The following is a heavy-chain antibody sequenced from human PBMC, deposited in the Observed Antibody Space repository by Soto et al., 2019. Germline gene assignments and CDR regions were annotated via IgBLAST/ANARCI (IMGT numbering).Heavy chain of an antibody. CDR2: ISDSGNSI. Sequence: QVQLVESGGGSVKPGGSLRLSCAASGFTFSDYYMAWIRQAPGKGLEWVAYISDSGNSIFYANSVKGRFTISRDNVKNSLYLQMNSLRAGDTAVYYCSRDYDFWSGALDYWGQGTLVTVCS. D-gene: IGHD3-3*01. J-gene: IGHJ4*02. CDR3: SRDYDFWSGALDY. V-gene: IGHV3-11*01. CDR1: GFTFSDYY.